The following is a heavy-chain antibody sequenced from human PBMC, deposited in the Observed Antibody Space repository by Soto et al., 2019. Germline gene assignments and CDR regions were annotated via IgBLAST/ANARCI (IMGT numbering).Heavy chain of an antibody. J-gene: IGHJ4*02. CDR3: AREGYDILTGYWRLDY. V-gene: IGHV4-4*07. D-gene: IGHD3-9*01. CDR2: IYTSGST. CDR1: GGSISSYY. Sequence: SETLSLTCTVSGGSISSYYWSWIRQPAGKGLEWIGHIYTSGSTNYNPSLKSRVTMSVDTSKNQFSLKLSSVTAADTAVYYCAREGYDILTGYWRLDYWGQGTLVTVSS.